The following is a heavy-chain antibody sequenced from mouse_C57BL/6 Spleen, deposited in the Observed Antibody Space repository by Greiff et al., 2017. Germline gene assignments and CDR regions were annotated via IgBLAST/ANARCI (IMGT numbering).Heavy chain of an antibody. Sequence: EVQVVESGGGLVKPGGSLKLSCAASGFTFSDYGMHWVRQAPEKGLEWVAYISSGSSTIYYADTVKGRFTISRDNAKNTLFLQMTSLRSEDTAMYYWARHYGYDGVYFDVWGTGTTVTVSS. J-gene: IGHJ1*03. CDR3: ARHYGYDGVYFDV. CDR2: ISSGSSTI. D-gene: IGHD2-2*01. V-gene: IGHV5-17*01. CDR1: GFTFSDYG.